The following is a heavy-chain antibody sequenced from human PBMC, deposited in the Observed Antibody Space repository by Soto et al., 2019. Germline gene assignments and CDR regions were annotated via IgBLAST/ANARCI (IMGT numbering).Heavy chain of an antibody. CDR1: GFTFSSYA. D-gene: IGHD3-3*01. CDR3: AGYDFWSAPWGYGMDV. Sequence: EVQLLESGGGLVQPGGSLRLSCAASGFTFSSYAMSWFRQAPGKGLEWVSAISGSGGSTYYADSVKGRFTISRDNSKNTLYLQMNSLRAEDTAVYYCAGYDFWSAPWGYGMDVWGQGTTVTVSS. CDR2: ISGSGGST. V-gene: IGHV3-23*01. J-gene: IGHJ6*02.